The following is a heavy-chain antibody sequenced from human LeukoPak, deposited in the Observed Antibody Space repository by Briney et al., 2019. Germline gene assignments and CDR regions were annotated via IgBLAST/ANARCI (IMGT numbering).Heavy chain of an antibody. CDR1: GGSISSYY. J-gene: IGHJ5*02. Sequence: PSETLSLTCTVSGGSISSYYWSWIRQPPGKGLEWIGYIYYSGSTNYNPSLKSRVTISVDTSKNQFSLKLSSVTAADTAVYYCARDPERQNWFDPWGQGTLVTVSS. V-gene: IGHV4-59*01. CDR3: ARDPERQNWFDP. CDR2: IYYSGST.